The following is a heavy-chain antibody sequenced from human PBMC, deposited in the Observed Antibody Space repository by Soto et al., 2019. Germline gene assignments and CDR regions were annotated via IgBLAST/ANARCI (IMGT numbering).Heavy chain of an antibody. J-gene: IGHJ5*02. CDR3: ARLRDYYGSQGFDP. V-gene: IGHV4-59*08. CDR2: IYYSGST. D-gene: IGHD3-10*01. CDR1: GGSISSYY. Sequence: QVQLQESGPGLVKPSETLSLTCTVSGGSISSYYWSWIRQPPGKGLEWIGYIYYSGSTNYNPSLKGRVTISVDTSKTQFSLKLSSVTAADTAVYYCARLRDYYGSQGFDPWGQGTLVTVSS.